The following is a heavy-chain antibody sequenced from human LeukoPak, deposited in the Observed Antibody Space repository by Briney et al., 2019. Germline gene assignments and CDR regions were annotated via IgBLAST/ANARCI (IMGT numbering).Heavy chain of an antibody. J-gene: IGHJ4*02. CDR3: ARQGSEIDY. V-gene: IGHV3-11*01. CDR2: ISSSGDTI. CDR1: GFTLSHYY. Sequence: PGGSLRLSCAASGFTLSHYYMTWIRHAPGEGLEWLSCISSSGDTIYYADSVKGRFTVSSDNAENSLYLQMNSLRAEDTAMYYCARQGSEIDYWGQGTLVTVSS.